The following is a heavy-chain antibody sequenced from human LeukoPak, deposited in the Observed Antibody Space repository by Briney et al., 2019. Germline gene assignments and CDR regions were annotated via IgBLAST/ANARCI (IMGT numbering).Heavy chain of an antibody. CDR2: INHSGST. Sequence: TSETLSRTCAVYGGSCSGYYWSWIRQPPGKGLEWIGEINHSGSTNYIPSLKSRVTISVDTSKNQFSLKLSSVTAADTAVYYCARQPGIAAAGPNYYYYYYMDVWGKGTTVTVSS. V-gene: IGHV4-34*01. CDR3: ARQPGIAAAGPNYYYYYYMDV. D-gene: IGHD6-13*01. CDR1: GGSCSGYY. J-gene: IGHJ6*03.